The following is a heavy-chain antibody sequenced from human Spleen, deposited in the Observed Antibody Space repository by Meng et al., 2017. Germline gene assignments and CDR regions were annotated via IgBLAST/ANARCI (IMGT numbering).Heavy chain of an antibody. CDR1: GDSVSTVSAA. Sequence: QVQLPQPGPGLVKPSQTLSPACAISGDSVSTVSAAWNWIRQSPSRGLEWLGRTYYRSKWYNDFAVSVKSRITINADTSKNQFSLQLNSVTPEDTAVYYCAREYSSTFDYWGQGTLVTVSS. D-gene: IGHD6-13*01. CDR2: TYYRSKWYN. CDR3: AREYSSTFDY. V-gene: IGHV6-1*01. J-gene: IGHJ4*02.